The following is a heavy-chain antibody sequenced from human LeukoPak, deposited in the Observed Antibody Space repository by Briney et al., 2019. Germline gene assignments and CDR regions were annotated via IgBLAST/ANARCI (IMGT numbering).Heavy chain of an antibody. J-gene: IGHJ4*02. Sequence: GASVKVSCKTSGYTFTNYYIHWVRQAPGQGLEWMGRIDPNTGGTKSAKNFQGRVTMTRDTSISTAYMALSGQRSDDTAVYYCASLYDIVGTTVDYWGQGTLVTVSS. CDR3: ASLYDIVGTTVDY. CDR2: IDPNTGGT. V-gene: IGHV1-2*06. CDR1: GYTFTNYY. D-gene: IGHD1-26*01.